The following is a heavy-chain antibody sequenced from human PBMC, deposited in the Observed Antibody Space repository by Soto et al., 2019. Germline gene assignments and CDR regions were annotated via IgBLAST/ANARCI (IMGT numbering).Heavy chain of an antibody. Sequence: SETLSLTCTVSGGSISSSSYYWGWIRQPPGKGLEWIGSIYYSGSTYYNPSLKSRVTISVDTSKNHFSLKLSSVTAADTAVYYCARPRGVRGVDAFDIWGQGTMVTVSS. V-gene: IGHV4-39*01. CDR3: ARPRGVRGVDAFDI. CDR1: GGSISSSSYY. D-gene: IGHD3-10*01. J-gene: IGHJ3*02. CDR2: IYYSGST.